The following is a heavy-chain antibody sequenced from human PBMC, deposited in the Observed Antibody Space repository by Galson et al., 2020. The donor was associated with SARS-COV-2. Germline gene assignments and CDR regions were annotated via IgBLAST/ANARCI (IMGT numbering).Heavy chain of an antibody. Sequence: SETLSLTCAAYGGSFSGYYWSWIRQPPGKGLEWIGEINHSGSTNYNPSLKSRVTISVDTSKNQFSLKLSSVTAADTAVYYCARRGKIIMIPMSKYDFDYWGQGTLVTVSS. V-gene: IGHV4-34*01. CDR2: INHSGST. CDR3: ARRGKIIMIPMSKYDFDY. CDR1: GGSFSGYY. D-gene: IGHD3-16*01. J-gene: IGHJ4*02.